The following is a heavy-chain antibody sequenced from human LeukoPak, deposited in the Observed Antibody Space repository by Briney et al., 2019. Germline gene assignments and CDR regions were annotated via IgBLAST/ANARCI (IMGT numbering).Heavy chain of an antibody. V-gene: IGHV3-23*01. J-gene: IGHJ4*02. Sequence: GGSLRLSCTASGFTFLDCGMSWVRQAPGKGLEWIATISASGGTRYYADSVKGRFAISRDNSKNTLYLQMNSLRAEDTAVYYCAKDDYGDYSQGYWGQGTLVTVSS. D-gene: IGHD4-17*01. CDR2: ISASGGTR. CDR1: GFTFLDCG. CDR3: AKDDYGDYSQGY.